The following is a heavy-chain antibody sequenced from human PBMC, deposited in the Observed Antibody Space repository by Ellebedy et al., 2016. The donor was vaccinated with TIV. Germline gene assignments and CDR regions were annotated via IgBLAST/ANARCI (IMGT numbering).Heavy chain of an antibody. J-gene: IGHJ6*02. Sequence: PGGSLRLSCAASGFTFSSYNMNWVRQAPGKGLEWVSSISSSGTYIYYADSVKGRFTISRDNAKNSLHLQLNSLRAEDTAVYFCARDRYVVLSSTWENYYYGMDVWGQGTTVTVSS. CDR3: ARDRYVVLSSTWENYYYGMDV. CDR1: GFTFSSYN. CDR2: ISSSGTYI. D-gene: IGHD6-13*01. V-gene: IGHV3-21*01.